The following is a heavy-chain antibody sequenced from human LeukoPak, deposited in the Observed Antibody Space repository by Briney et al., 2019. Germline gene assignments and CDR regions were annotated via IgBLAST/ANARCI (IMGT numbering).Heavy chain of an antibody. CDR2: INPSGGST. D-gene: IGHD4-11*01. J-gene: IGHJ5*02. Sequence: ASVKVSCKASGCTFTGYYMHWVRQAPGQGLEWMGIINPSGGSTSYAQKFQGRVTMTRDTSTSTVYMELSSLRSEDTAVYYCARAATVTHNWFDPWGQGTLVTVSS. V-gene: IGHV1-46*01. CDR3: ARAATVTHNWFDP. CDR1: GCTFTGYY.